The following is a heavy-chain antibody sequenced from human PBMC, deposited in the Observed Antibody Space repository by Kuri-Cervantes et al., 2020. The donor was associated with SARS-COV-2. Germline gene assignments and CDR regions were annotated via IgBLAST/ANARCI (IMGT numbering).Heavy chain of an antibody. Sequence: GGSLRLSCAASGFTFSSYGMHWVRQAPGKGLEWVAVISYDGSNKYYADSVKGRFTISRDNSKNTLYLQMNSLRAEDTAVYYCAKASWFGELLVPSDYWGQGTLVTGSS. CDR3: AKASWFGELLVPSDY. CDR2: ISYDGSNK. CDR1: GFTFSSYG. V-gene: IGHV3-30*18. J-gene: IGHJ4*02. D-gene: IGHD3-10*01.